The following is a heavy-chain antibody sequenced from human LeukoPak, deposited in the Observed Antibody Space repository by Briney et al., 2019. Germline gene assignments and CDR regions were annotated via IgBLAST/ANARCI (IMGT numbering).Heavy chain of an antibody. CDR2: ISTSSNI. CDR3: ARDRSYVGFDY. CDR1: GFTFTDYT. J-gene: IGHJ4*02. V-gene: IGHV3-69-1*01. D-gene: IGHD4-23*01. Sequence: GGSLRLSCAASGFTFTDYTINWVRQAPGKGLEWVSSISTSSNIYYADSVKGRFTVSRDNAKNSVYLQTNSLRAEDTAVYYCARDRSYVGFDYWGQGALVTVSS.